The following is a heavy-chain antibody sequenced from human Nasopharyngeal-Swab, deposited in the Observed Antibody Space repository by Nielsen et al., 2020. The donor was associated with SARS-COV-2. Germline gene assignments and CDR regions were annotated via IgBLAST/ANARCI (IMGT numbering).Heavy chain of an antibody. D-gene: IGHD3-22*01. CDR3: ARTPRPTTYYYDSSGYGLYYYYGMDV. V-gene: IGHV1-69*13. Sequence: SVKVSCKASGGTFSSYAISWVRQAPGQGLEWMGGIIPIFGTANYAQKFQGRVTITADESTSTAYMELSSLRSEDTAVYYCARTPRPTTYYYDSSGYGLYYYYGMDVWGQGTTVTVSS. CDR1: GGTFSSYA. J-gene: IGHJ6*02. CDR2: IIPIFGTA.